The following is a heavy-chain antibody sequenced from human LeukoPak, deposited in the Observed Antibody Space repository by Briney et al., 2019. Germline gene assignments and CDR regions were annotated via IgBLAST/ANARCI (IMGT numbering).Heavy chain of an antibody. CDR3: AKRAHLAKVGVDWFDP. J-gene: IGHJ5*02. Sequence: GESLKISCRVSGDGFDNYWIGWVRHMSGEGLQWVAIIHPSSSATHYSPSFQGRVSISADKAITTAYLQWNSLRTSDTAIYFCAKRAHLAKVGVDWFDPWGQGTLVTVSS. V-gene: IGHV5-51*01. D-gene: IGHD2-15*01. CDR2: IHPSSSAT. CDR1: GDGFDNYW.